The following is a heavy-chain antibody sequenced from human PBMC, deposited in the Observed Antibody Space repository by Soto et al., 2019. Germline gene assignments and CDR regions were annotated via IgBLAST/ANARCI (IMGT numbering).Heavy chain of an antibody. CDR1: GGSISGHS. Sequence: LSLTCTVSGGSISGHSWIWIRQPAGKGLEWIGHIYPSGSTSYNPSLRSRVTMSLDTSSNQIFLNLTSVTAADTAVFYCVRGRSYSVYDFWGPGTLVTVSS. CDR2: IYPSGST. D-gene: IGHD5-12*01. V-gene: IGHV4-4*07. J-gene: IGHJ4*02. CDR3: VRGRSYSVYDF.